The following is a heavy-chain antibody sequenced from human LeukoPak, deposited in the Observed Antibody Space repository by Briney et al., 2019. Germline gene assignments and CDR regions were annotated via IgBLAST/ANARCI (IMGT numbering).Heavy chain of an antibody. V-gene: IGHV1-69*13. CDR1: GGTFSNYA. D-gene: IGHD2-15*01. Sequence: ASVKVSCKASGGTFSNYAISWVRQAPGQGLEWMGGVIPIFGTANYAQKFQGRVTITADESTSTAYMELSSLRSEDTAVYYCASASAVVVAAEYYYYGMDVWGQGTTVTVSS. CDR2: VIPIFGTA. J-gene: IGHJ6*02. CDR3: ASASAVVVAAEYYYYGMDV.